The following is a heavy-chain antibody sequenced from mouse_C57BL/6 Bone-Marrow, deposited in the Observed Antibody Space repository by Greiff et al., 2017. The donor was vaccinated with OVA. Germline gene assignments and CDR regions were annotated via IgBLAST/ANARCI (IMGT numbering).Heavy chain of an antibody. J-gene: IGHJ4*01. CDR2: ISSGGDYI. CDR1: GFTFSSYA. V-gene: IGHV5-9-1*02. CDR3: TSLRRSYYAMDY. D-gene: IGHD2-12*01. Sequence: EVQVVESGEGLVKPGGSLKLSCAASGFTFSSYAMSWVRQTPEKRLEWVAYISSGGDYIYYADTVKGRFTISRDNARNTLYLQMSSLKSEDTAMYYCTSLRRSYYAMDYWGQGTSVTVSS.